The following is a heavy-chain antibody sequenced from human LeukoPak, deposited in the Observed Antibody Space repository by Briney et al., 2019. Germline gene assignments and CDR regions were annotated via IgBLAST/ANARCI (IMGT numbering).Heavy chain of an antibody. CDR3: ARSNIVVVVAARQGAFDI. V-gene: IGHV1-69*05. J-gene: IGHJ3*02. D-gene: IGHD2-15*01. Sequence: SVKVSCKASGGTFSSYAISWVRRAPGQGLEWIGGIIPIFGTANYAQKFQGRVTITTDESTSTAYMELSSLRSEDTAVYYCARSNIVVVVAARQGAFDIWGQGTMVTVSS. CDR1: GGTFSSYA. CDR2: IIPIFGTA.